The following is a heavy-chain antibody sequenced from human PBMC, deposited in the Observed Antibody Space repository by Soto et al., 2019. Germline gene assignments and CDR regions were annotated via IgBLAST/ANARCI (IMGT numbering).Heavy chain of an antibody. CDR1: GVTFSNYA. CDR3: AKQRADYGSGADTFYFDS. Sequence: PGGSLRLSCTVSGVTFSNYAMNWVRQAPGKGLEWVSSLSGSGGTTYYAASVKGRFIISRDNSKNTLYLLMNSLRAEDTALYYCAKQRADYGSGADTFYFDSWGQGALVTVSS. J-gene: IGHJ4*02. V-gene: IGHV3-23*01. CDR2: LSGSGGTT. D-gene: IGHD3-10*01.